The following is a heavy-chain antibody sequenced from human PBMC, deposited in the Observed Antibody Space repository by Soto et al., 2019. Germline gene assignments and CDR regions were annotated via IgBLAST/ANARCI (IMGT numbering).Heavy chain of an antibody. CDR1: GFSFNDFG. J-gene: IGHJ4*02. D-gene: IGHD2-15*01. Sequence: GGSLRLSCAPSGFSFNDFGMHWVRQAPGKGPEWVAVVSYDGNSRYYSDSVKGRFAISRDSSNSTLYLHMNSLRAEDTAVYYCAKAITYSEPSRLDDWGQGPLVTVS. CDR2: VSYDGNSR. V-gene: IGHV3-30*18. CDR3: AKAITYSEPSRLDD.